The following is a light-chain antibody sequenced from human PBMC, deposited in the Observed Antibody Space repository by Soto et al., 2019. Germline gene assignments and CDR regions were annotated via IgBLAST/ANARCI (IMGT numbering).Light chain of an antibody. J-gene: IGLJ2*01. Sequence: QSVLTQSSSASASLGSSVKLTCTLSSGHSSYIIAWHQQQPGKAPRYLMKLEAGGSYNKGSGVPDRFSGSGSGADRYLTISNLQFEDEADYYCETWGSNILVFGGGTKLTVL. V-gene: IGLV4-60*02. CDR1: SGHSSYI. CDR3: ETWGSNILV. CDR2: LEAGGSY.